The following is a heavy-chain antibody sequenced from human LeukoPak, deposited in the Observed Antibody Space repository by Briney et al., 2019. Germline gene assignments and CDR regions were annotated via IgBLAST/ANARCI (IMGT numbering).Heavy chain of an antibody. D-gene: IGHD3-10*01. CDR2: IYCSGSA. CDR1: GGSISSSSYY. CDR3: ASEYYYGSGSDPRDY. J-gene: IGHJ4*02. Sequence: SENLSLTCTVSGGSISSSSYYWGWIRQPPGKGLEWIGSIYCSGSAYYNPSLKSRVTISVDTTKNQFSLKVSSVTAADTAVYYCASEYYYGSGSDPRDYWGQGTLVTVSS. V-gene: IGHV4-39*07.